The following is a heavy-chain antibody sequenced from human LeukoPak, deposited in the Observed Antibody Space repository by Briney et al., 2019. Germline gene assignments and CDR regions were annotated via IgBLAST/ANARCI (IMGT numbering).Heavy chain of an antibody. CDR2: RNQDDTER. Sequence: PGGSRKPSWAPSGFPFYSFAMTWFRQPPGKGREWVANRNQDDTERYYVGSVRGRFTISRDNAQNSLYLQMNRLRVEDTAVYYCARDGHYCNGITCPGDFWGQGTLVTVSS. CDR3: ARDGHYCNGITCPGDF. V-gene: IGHV3-7*01. CDR1: GFPFYSFA. D-gene: IGHD2/OR15-2a*01. J-gene: IGHJ4*02.